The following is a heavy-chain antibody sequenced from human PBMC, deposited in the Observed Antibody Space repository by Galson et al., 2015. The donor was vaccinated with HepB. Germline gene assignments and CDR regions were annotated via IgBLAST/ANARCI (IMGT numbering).Heavy chain of an antibody. Sequence: SVKVSCKASAGTFRPYFISWLRQAPGQGPEWMGGINPTYGSANYAQKLGGRVTITADESSATAYMELSSLTSADTAVYYCARGGGVVLNYFDYWGQGTLVTVSS. V-gene: IGHV1-69*13. CDR1: AGTFRPYF. D-gene: IGHD3-10*01. J-gene: IGHJ4*02. CDR2: INPTYGSA. CDR3: ARGGGVVLNYFDY.